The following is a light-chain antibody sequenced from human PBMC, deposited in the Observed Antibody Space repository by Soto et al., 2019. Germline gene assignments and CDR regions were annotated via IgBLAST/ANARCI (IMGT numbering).Light chain of an antibody. Sequence: IVLTQSPATLSLSRGERATLSCRTSQHVXSYLVWYQQKPGQAPRFLXDDASNMATGSPARLSGSGSGTDFTLTISSLEPEDFAVYYCQQYGTATWTFGQGTKVDIK. J-gene: IGKJ1*01. V-gene: IGKV3-11*01. CDR2: DAS. CDR3: QQYGTATWT. CDR1: QHVXSY.